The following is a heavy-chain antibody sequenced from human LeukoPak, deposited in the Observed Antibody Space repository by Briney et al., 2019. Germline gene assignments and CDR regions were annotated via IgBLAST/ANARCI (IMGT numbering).Heavy chain of an antibody. CDR1: GYTFTTYY. Sequence: ASVKVSCKASGYTFTTYYMHWVRQAPGQGLEWMGIINPSGGSTNYAQKFQGRVTLTRDMSTSTVYMELSSLRSEDTAVYYCARTWIHEAYNWFDPWGQGTLVTVSS. V-gene: IGHV1-46*01. CDR2: INPSGGST. J-gene: IGHJ5*02. D-gene: IGHD5-18*01. CDR3: ARTWIHEAYNWFDP.